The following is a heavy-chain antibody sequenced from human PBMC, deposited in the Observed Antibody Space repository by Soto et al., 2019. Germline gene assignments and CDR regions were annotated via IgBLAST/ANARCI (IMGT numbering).Heavy chain of an antibody. CDR1: GGTFSSYA. J-gene: IGHJ2*01. CDR3: ARADTYYYDSSGYNYWYFDL. D-gene: IGHD3-22*01. V-gene: IGHV1-69*01. CDR2: IIPIFGTA. Sequence: QVQLVQSCAEVKKPGSSVKVSCKASGGTFSSYAISWVRQAPGQGLEWMGGIIPIFGTANYAQKFQGRVTITADESTSTAYRELSSLRSEDTAVYYCARADTYYYDSSGYNYWYFDLWCRGTLVTVSS.